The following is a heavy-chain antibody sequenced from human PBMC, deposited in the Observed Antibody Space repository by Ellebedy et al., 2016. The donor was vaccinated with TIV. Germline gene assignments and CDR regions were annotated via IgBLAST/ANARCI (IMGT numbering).Heavy chain of an antibody. D-gene: IGHD3-16*02. CDR3: ARGWGSYRNDAFDI. J-gene: IGHJ3*02. CDR2: IYHSGST. V-gene: IGHV4-38-2*02. Sequence: SETLSLXXTVSGYSISSGYYWGWIRQPPGKGLEWIGYIYHSGSTSYNPSLKSRVTISVDTSKNQFSLKLSSVTAVDTAVYYCARGWGSYRNDAFDIWGQGTTVTVSS. CDR1: GYSISSGYY.